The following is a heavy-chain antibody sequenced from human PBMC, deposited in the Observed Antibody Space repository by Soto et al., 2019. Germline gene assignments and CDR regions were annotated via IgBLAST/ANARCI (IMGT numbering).Heavy chain of an antibody. CDR1: GFSLSNAGLG. D-gene: IGHD6-13*01. CDR3: ASTYSTSWYWFDP. CDR2: IFSNDEK. J-gene: IGHJ5*02. Sequence: QVTVKESGPVLVKPTETLTLTCTVSGFSLSNAGLGVSWLRQPPGKALEWLAHIFSNDEKSYSTSLKSRLTISKDTSKSQVVLTMTNMAPVDTATYYCASTYSTSWYWFDPWGQGTLVTVSS. V-gene: IGHV2-26*04.